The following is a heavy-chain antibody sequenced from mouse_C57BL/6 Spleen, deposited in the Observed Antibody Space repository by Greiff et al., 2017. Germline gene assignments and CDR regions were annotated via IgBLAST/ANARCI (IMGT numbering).Heavy chain of an antibody. J-gene: IGHJ4*01. CDR2: IYPGDGDT. D-gene: IGHD3-2*02. Sequence: VKLQESGPELVKPGASVKISCKASGYAFSSSWMNWVKQRPGKGLEWIGRIYPGDGDTNYNGKFKGKATLTADKSSSTAYMQLSSLTSEDSAVYFCARSGAQGYAMDYWGQGTSVTVSS. CDR1: GYAFSSSW. V-gene: IGHV1-82*01. CDR3: ARSGAQGYAMDY.